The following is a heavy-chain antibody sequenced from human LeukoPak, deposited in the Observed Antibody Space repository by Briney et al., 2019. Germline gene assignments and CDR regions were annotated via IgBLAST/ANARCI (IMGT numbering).Heavy chain of an antibody. CDR1: GFTVSSNY. V-gene: IGHV3-66*01. J-gene: IGHJ4*02. Sequence: GGSLRLSCAASGFTVSSNYMTWVRQAPGKGLEWVSVIYSGGSTYYADSVKGRFTISRDNSKNTLYLQMNSLRAEDTAVYYCARAHSSGWYYYDYWGQGTLVTVSS. CDR3: ARAHSSGWYYYDY. CDR2: IYSGGST. D-gene: IGHD6-19*01.